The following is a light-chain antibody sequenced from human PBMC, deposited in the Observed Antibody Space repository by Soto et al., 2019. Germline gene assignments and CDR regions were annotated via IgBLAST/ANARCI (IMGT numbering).Light chain of an antibody. Sequence: DIQMTQSPSTLSASVGDRVTITGRASQSISSWLAWYHQKPGKAPKLLIYDASSLESGVPSRFSGSGSGTEFTLTISSPQPDDCATYECQQYYSYPWTFGQGTKVEIK. CDR3: QQYYSYPWT. CDR1: QSISSW. CDR2: DAS. J-gene: IGKJ1*01. V-gene: IGKV1-5*01.